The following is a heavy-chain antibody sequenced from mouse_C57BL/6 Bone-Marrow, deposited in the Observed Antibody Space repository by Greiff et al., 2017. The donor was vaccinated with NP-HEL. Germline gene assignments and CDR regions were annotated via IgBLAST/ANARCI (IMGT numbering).Heavy chain of an antibody. CDR1: GFNIKDDY. CDR2: IDPENGAT. J-gene: IGHJ3*01. Sequence: EVQLVESGAELVRPGASVKLSCTASGFNIKDDYMHWVKQRPEQGLEWIGWIDPENGATEYASKFQGKATITADTSSNTAYLQLSSLTSEDTAVYYCTTGLLRRRWFAYWGQGTLVTVSA. D-gene: IGHD1-1*01. V-gene: IGHV14-4*01. CDR3: TTGLLRRRWFAY.